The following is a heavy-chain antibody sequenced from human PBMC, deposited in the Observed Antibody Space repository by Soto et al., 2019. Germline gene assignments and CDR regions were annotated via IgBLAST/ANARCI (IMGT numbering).Heavy chain of an antibody. CDR3: AREAIAARGIWFDP. J-gene: IGHJ5*02. Sequence: SETLSLTCAVSGGSISSSNWWSWVRQPPGKGLEWIGEIYHSGSTNYNPSLKSRVTISVDKSKNQFSLKLSSVTAADTAVYYYAREAIAARGIWFDPWGQGTLVTVSS. D-gene: IGHD6-6*01. CDR1: GGSISSSNW. V-gene: IGHV4-4*02. CDR2: IYHSGST.